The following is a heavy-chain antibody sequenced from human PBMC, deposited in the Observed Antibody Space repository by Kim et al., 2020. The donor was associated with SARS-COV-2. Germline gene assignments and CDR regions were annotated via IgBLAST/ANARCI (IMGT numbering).Heavy chain of an antibody. Sequence: NPYLKSRVTMSIDTSKNQFSLTLRFVTAADTAIYYCARHLGGSGSFYDLAYWGQGTLVTVSS. D-gene: IGHD3-10*01. J-gene: IGHJ4*02. CDR3: ARHLGGSGSFYDLAY. V-gene: IGHV4-59*08.